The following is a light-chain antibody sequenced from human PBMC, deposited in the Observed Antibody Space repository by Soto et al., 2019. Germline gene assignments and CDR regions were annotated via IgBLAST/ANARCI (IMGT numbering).Light chain of an antibody. V-gene: IGKV1-12*01. CDR1: QGITSW. J-gene: IGKJ4*01. Sequence: DIQMTQSPSSVSASVGDRVTITCRASQGITSWLAWYQQKPGKAPKLLIYRASNLQSGVPSRFSGSGSGTDFTLTISGLQPADFATYYCQQTTAFPHTFGGGTQVEIK. CDR3: QQTTAFPHT. CDR2: RAS.